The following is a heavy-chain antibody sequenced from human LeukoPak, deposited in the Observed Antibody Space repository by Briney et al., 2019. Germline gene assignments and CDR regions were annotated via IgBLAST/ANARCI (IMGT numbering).Heavy chain of an antibody. J-gene: IGHJ6*02. V-gene: IGHV3-72*01. CDR3: TRGAGGTAAADNSVYYHPMDV. CDR2: IRNKVNSYTT. Sequence: GGSLRLSCVASGFTFSDHYMDWVRQAPGKGREGVGRIRNKVNSYTTEYAASVKGSFIISRDESKNSMFLQLNNLKIEDTAAYYCTRGAGGTAAADNSVYYHPMDVWGQGTTVTVSS. D-gene: IGHD6-25*01. CDR1: GFTFSDHY.